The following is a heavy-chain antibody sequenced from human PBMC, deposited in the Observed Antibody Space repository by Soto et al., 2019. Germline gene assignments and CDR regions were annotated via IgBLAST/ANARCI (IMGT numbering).Heavy chain of an antibody. Sequence: GVSVKVSCKTSGYTYTRYGSIWVRQTQGQGLEWMGWISAYNGNTNYAQKLQGRVTMTTDTSTSTAYMELRSLRSDDTAVYYCARDRENDFWLGGYGMDVWGQGTTVTVSS. D-gene: IGHD3-3*01. CDR3: ARDRENDFWLGGYGMDV. CDR1: GYTYTRYG. J-gene: IGHJ6*02. V-gene: IGHV1-18*01. CDR2: ISAYNGNT.